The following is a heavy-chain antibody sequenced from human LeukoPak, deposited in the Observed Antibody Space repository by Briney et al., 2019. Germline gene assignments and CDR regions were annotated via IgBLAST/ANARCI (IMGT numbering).Heavy chain of an antibody. CDR1: GFTFSSYA. CDR3: AKAGFWSGYYYSN. V-gene: IGHV3-23*01. Sequence: GGSLRLSCAASGFTFSSYAMNWVRQAPGKGLEWVSVIRGSGVTTYYADSVKGRFTISRDNSNNTLYLQMNSLRAEDTAVYYCAKAGFWSGYYYSNWGQGTLATVSS. J-gene: IGHJ4*02. CDR2: IRGSGVTT. D-gene: IGHD3-3*01.